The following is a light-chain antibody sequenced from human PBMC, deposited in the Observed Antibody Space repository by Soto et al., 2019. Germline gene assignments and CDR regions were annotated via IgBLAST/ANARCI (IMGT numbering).Light chain of an antibody. CDR2: EGS. CDR3: CSYAGSSTFV. Sequence: QSALTQPASVSGSPGQSITISCTGTSSDVGSYNLVSWYQQHPGKAPIPMIYEGSKRPSGVSNRFSGSKSGNTASLTISGLQAEDEADYYCCSYAGSSTFVFGGGTKLTVL. V-gene: IGLV2-23*03. J-gene: IGLJ2*01. CDR1: SSDVGSYNL.